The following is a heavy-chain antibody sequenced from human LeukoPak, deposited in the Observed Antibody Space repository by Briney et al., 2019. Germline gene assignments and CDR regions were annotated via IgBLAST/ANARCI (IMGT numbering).Heavy chain of an antibody. CDR2: ISGSGDRA. D-gene: IGHD4-17*01. Sequence: PSETLSLTCAVYGGSFSGYYWSWIRQPPGKGLEWVSGISGSGDRANYANPLKGRFTISRDNSKRMLYLQMDSLRAEDTAVYYCAKGHGDYKGNYFDYWGQGTLVTVSP. CDR1: GGSFSGYY. V-gene: IGHV3-23*01. CDR3: AKGHGDYKGNYFDY. J-gene: IGHJ4*02.